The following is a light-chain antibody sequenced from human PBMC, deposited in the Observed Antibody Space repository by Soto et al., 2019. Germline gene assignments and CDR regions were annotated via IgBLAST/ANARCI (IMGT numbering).Light chain of an antibody. CDR2: ATF. CDR3: QQTYSSPPWT. J-gene: IGKJ1*01. Sequence: DIQMTQSPSSLSASVGDRVNITCRASQPMSSYLNWYQQKQGKATKLLIYATFSLQGGVSSRFSGSGSGTDFTLTISGLQPEDLATYYCQQTYSSPPWTFGQGTKV. V-gene: IGKV1-39*01. CDR1: QPMSSY.